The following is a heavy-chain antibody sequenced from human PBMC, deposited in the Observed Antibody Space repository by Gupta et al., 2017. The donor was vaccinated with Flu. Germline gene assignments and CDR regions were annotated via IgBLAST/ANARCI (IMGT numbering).Heavy chain of an antibody. D-gene: IGHD3-10*01. Sequence: QAPGKELEWVANIKQDGSEKYYVDSVKGRFTISRDNAKNSLYLQMNSLRAEDTAVYYCARVRGRYSSSAFDYWGQGTLVTVSS. J-gene: IGHJ4*02. V-gene: IGHV3-7*01. CDR3: ARVRGRYSSSAFDY. CDR2: IKQDGSEK.